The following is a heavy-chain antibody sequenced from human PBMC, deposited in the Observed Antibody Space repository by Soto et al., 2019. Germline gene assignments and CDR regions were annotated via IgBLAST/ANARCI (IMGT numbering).Heavy chain of an antibody. CDR3: ARDGAFFILH. Sequence: QLQLLESGPGLVKPSETLSLTCTVSGASISSSTYFWGWIRQPPGKGLEWIGSIYYSGSTHYNPSLNSRVIISVDTSKNQFSLKLSSVTAADTAVYYCARDGAFFILHWGQGNLVTVSS. V-gene: IGHV4-39*02. J-gene: IGHJ4*02. CDR1: GASISSSTYF. CDR2: IYYSGST. D-gene: IGHD3-16*02.